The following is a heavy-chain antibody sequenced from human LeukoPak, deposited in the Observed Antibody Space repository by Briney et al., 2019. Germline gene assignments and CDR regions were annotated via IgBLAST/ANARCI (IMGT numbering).Heavy chain of an antibody. CDR3: AKEGYYDSSGYYAPNDAFDI. D-gene: IGHD3-22*01. CDR1: GFTFSSYG. J-gene: IGHJ3*02. CDR2: ISGSGGST. V-gene: IGHV3-23*01. Sequence: GGSLRLSCAASGFTFSSYGMSWVRQAPGKGLEWVSAISGSGGSTYYSDSVKGRFTISRDNSKNTLYLQMNSLRAEDTAVYYCAKEGYYDSSGYYAPNDAFDIWGQGTMVTVSS.